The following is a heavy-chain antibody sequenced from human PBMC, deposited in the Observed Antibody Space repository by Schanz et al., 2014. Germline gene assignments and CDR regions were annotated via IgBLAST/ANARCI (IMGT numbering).Heavy chain of an antibody. Sequence: EVQLVESEGGLVQPGGSLRLSCDGSGFSFSDYWMGWVRQAPGKGLEWEANIKKDGSENYYADSVKGRFIISRDNAKSSQYLQMKILREEDTAIYDCVRDSPGDWENFGGPPPSDYDNWGQGTLVTVSS. CDR1: GFSFSDYW. J-gene: IGHJ4*02. V-gene: IGHV3-7*01. CDR2: IKKDGSEN. D-gene: IGHD3-10*01. CDR3: VRDSPGDWENFGGPPPSDYDN.